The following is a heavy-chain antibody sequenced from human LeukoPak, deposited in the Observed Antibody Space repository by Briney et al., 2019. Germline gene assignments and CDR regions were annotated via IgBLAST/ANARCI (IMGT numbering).Heavy chain of an antibody. D-gene: IGHD3-10*01. J-gene: IGHJ4*02. CDR1: GGSISGSSYY. Sequence: SETLSLTCTVSGGSISGSSYYWGWIRQPPGKGLEWIGSIYYSGSTYYNPSLKSRVTISVDTSKNQFSLKLNSVTATDTAVYYCARLFRDHRGYFDYWGQGTLVTVSS. CDR3: ARLFRDHRGYFDY. CDR2: IYYSGST. V-gene: IGHV4-39*01.